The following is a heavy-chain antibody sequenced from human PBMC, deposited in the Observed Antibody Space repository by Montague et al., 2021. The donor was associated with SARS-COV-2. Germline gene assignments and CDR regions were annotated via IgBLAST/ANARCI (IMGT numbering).Heavy chain of an antibody. V-gene: IGHV4-34*01. CDR3: ARLGDGVVPSPILGVGPYYSYYYMDV. Sequence: SETLSLTCAVHGTSFGGYSWNWIRQPPGKGLEWIGEIHHGGSTKYSPSLKSRLTISADTSKNQFSLKLTSVAAADTAVYYCARLGDGVVPSPILGVGPYYSYYYMDVWGRGTTVTVSS. CDR1: GTSFGGYS. CDR2: IHHGGST. J-gene: IGHJ6*03. D-gene: IGHD3-10*01.